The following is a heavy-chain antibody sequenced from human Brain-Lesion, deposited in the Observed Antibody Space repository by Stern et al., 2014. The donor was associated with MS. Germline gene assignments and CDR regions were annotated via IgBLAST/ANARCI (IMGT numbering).Heavy chain of an antibody. CDR1: GVSLTSSGVR. D-gene: IGHD3-10*01. Sequence: QVTLRESGPALVKPTQTLTLTCTLSGVSLTSSGVRVSWIRQPPGKALEWLARLDWDDDKFCSTSLKTRLTISKDTSKTQVVLTMTNMDPADTATYYCARQRLYYYGSGTEGGLNVWGQGTTVTVSS. CDR3: ARQRLYYYGSGTEGGLNV. V-gene: IGHV2-70*04. CDR2: LDWDDDK. J-gene: IGHJ6*02.